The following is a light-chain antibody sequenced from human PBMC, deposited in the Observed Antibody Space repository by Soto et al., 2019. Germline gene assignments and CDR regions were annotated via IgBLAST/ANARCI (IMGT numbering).Light chain of an antibody. Sequence: IQLTQSPSSLSASVGDRVTITCRTSQNVNRYLNWYQEQPGKAPKLLIYAASILQSGVPSRFIGSGSGTDFTLAISSLQPEDLTTYYCQKSYGIPQTFGLGTKVESK. CDR1: QNVNRY. CDR2: AAS. V-gene: IGKV1-39*01. J-gene: IGKJ1*01. CDR3: QKSYGIPQT.